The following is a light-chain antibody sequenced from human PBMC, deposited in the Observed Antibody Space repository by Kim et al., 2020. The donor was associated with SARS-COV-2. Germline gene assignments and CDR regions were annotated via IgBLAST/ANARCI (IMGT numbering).Light chain of an antibody. J-gene: IGKJ2*01. CDR3: QQYGGSTYT. CDR1: QSVTSSY. CDR2: GAF. V-gene: IGKV3-20*01. Sequence: LSPRERATLSCRASQSVTSSYFAWYQQKPGQAPRLLIYGAFNRAPGIPDRFSGSGSGTDFTLTISRLEPEDFAVYYCQQYGGSTYTFGQGTKLEIK.